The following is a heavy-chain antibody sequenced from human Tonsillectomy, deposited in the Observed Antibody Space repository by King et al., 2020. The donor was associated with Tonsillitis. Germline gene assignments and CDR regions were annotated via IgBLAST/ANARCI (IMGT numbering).Heavy chain of an antibody. CDR2: IYISGST. Sequence: QLQESGPGLVKPSETLSLTCSVSGGSISSYYWSWIRQPAGKGLEWIGRIYISGSTNYNPSLKSRVTMSVDTSKDQFSLKLSSLTAADTAVYYCARGARRSGEIPFYFDYWGQGTLVTVSS. CDR1: GGSISSYY. D-gene: IGHD2-15*01. CDR3: ARGARRSGEIPFYFDY. V-gene: IGHV4-4*07. J-gene: IGHJ4*02.